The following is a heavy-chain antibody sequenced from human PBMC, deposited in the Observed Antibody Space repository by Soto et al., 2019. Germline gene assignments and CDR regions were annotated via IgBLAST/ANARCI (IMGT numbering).Heavy chain of an antibody. Sequence: EVQLVESGGGLVQPGGSLRLSCAASGFTFSSYEMNWVRQAPGKGLEWVSYISSSGSTIYYADSVKGRFTISRDNAKNSLYLQMNSLRAEDTAVYYCARSLGWMATIRSYYGMDVWGQGTTVTVSS. CDR3: ARSLGWMATIRSYYGMDV. CDR2: ISSSGSTI. CDR1: GFTFSSYE. V-gene: IGHV3-48*03. D-gene: IGHD5-12*01. J-gene: IGHJ6*02.